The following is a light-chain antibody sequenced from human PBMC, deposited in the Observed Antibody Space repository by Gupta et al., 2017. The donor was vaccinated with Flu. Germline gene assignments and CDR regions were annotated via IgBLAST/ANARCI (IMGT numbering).Light chain of an antibody. CDR1: NIGRKN. J-gene: IGLJ2*01. CDR3: QVWEAGSGG. V-gene: IGLV3-9*01. Sequence: ALGQQARITCGGDNIGRKNVHWYEKKPGTATVVVRYRDNNRPSGIPECVYGSNSGTTAHTIISGAQVGEDAYYYCQVWEAGSGGVGGGTKLTVL. CDR2: RDN.